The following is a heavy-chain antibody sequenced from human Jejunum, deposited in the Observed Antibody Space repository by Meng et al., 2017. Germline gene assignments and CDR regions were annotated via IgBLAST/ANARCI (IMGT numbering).Heavy chain of an antibody. D-gene: IGHD1-1*01. J-gene: IGHJ4*02. CDR3: ARAYISPRGTFYFDY. CDR1: GYISINYA. CDR2: INAGNGNT. V-gene: IGHV1-3*01. Sequence: QVQLVQSGAEVKKPGASVKLSFRASGYISINYALHWVRQAPGQRPEWLGWINAGNGNTKYSQKFQGRVLITGDTSATTAHLELSSLRTEDTATYYCARAYISPRGTFYFDYWGQGTLVTVSS.